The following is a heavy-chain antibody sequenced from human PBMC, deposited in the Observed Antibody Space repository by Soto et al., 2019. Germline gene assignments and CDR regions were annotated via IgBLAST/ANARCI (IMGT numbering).Heavy chain of an antibody. V-gene: IGHV1-69*12. CDR2: IIPIFGTA. J-gene: IGHJ6*02. CDR3: ARHPGGRGYYYGMDV. Sequence: QVQLVQSGAEVKKPGSSVKVSCKASGGTFSSYAISWVRQAPGQGLEWMGGIIPIFGTANYAQKFQGRVTITADESPXTAYLELSSLRSEDTAVYYCARHPGGRGYYYGMDVWGQGTTVTVSS. CDR1: GGTFSSYA. D-gene: IGHD2-15*01.